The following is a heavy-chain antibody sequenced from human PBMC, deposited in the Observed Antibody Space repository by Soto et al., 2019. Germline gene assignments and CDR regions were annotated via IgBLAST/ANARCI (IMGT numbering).Heavy chain of an antibody. CDR3: TIEVGFCSTNDGSPGYYFDC. V-gene: IGHV3-21*01. J-gene: IGHJ4*02. Sequence: GGSLRLACAASGFDFSRHVMNWVRQAPGKGLELVSFISSSGGHIKYADQVKGRFTITRDNANKLLSLQMNGLRAEDTSVYYCTIEVGFCSTNDGSPGYYFDCWGPGPLVIGSS. CDR1: GFDFSRHV. D-gene: IGHD2-8*01. CDR2: ISSSGGHI.